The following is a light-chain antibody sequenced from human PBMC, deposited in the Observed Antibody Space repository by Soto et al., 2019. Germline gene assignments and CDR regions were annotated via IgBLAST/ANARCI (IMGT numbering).Light chain of an antibody. V-gene: IGKV3-11*01. CDR1: QSVSNS. CDR3: HQRYNWPRVT. CDR2: DVS. Sequence: EIVLTQSPATLSFSPGERVTLSCRASQSVSNSLAWYQQKPGQPPRLLIYDVSNRATGIPARFSGSGSGTDFTLTITSLKPEDFAVYFCHQRYNWPRVTFGQGTRLEIK. J-gene: IGKJ5*01.